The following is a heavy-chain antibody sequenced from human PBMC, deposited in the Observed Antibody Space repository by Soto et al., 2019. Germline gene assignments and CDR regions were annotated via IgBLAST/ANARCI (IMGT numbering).Heavy chain of an antibody. CDR2: IITFHGVT. Sequence: QVQLVQSGAEVKKPGSSVKVSCKASGGTFSPYTINWVRQAPGQGLEWMGRIITFHGVTNYAQKLQARVTITEDKSTSTAYMELSGLRFEDTAMYYCTRDWEITVSTWSFGGFWGRGTLVTVSS. J-gene: IGHJ4*02. V-gene: IGHV1-69*08. CDR3: TRDWEITVSTWSFGGF. D-gene: IGHD3-10*01. CDR1: GGTFSPYT.